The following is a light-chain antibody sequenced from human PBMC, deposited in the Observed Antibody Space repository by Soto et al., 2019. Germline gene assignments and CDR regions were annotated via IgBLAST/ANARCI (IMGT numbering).Light chain of an antibody. CDR2: GAS. V-gene: IGKV1-5*03. J-gene: IGKJ1*01. CDR1: QSIRSW. CDR3: QQYISTRT. Sequence: DVQMTQSPSTLSASVGDRVTITCRASQSIRSWLAWYQQKPGKAPNLLIYGASTLESGVPSRFSGSGSGTVFTLTISSLQPDDFGTYYCQQYISTRTFGQGTKVEVK.